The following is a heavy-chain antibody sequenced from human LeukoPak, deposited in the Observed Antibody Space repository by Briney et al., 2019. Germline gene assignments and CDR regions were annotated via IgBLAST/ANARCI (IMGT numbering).Heavy chain of an antibody. Sequence: SETLSLTCTVSGGSISSSSYYWGWIRQPPGKGLEWIGSIYYSGSTYYNPSLKSRVTISVDTSKNQFSLKLSSVTAADTAVYYCARDLLPSYSSSLLTWFDPWGQGALVTVSS. J-gene: IGHJ5*02. CDR3: ARDLLPSYSSSLLTWFDP. CDR1: GGSISSSSYY. V-gene: IGHV4-39*07. CDR2: IYYSGST. D-gene: IGHD6-6*01.